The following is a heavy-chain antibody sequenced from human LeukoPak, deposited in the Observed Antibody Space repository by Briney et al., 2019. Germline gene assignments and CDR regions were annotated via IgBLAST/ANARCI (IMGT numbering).Heavy chain of an antibody. J-gene: IGHJ4*02. CDR2: IYYSGST. D-gene: IGHD1-26*01. CDR1: GGSISSSSYY. CDR3: ARRRGSYFGSVY. V-gene: IGHV4-39*01. Sequence: SETLSLTCTVSGGSISSSSYYWGWIRQPPGKGLEWIGSIYYSGSTYYNPSLKSRVTISVDTSKNQFSLKLSSVTAADTAVYYCARRRGSYFGSVYWGQGTLVTVSS.